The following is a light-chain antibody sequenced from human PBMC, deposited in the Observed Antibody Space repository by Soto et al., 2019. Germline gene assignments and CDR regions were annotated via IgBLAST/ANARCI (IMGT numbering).Light chain of an antibody. CDR3: QQSYSSIT. Sequence: DIQMTQSPSTLSASVGVSVTITCGASQSISSWLAWYQQKPGKAPKLLIYAASSLQRGVPSTFSGGGSGTDFTLTISSLQPEDFATYYCQQSYSSITFGQGTRLEIK. CDR2: AAS. V-gene: IGKV1-39*01. CDR1: QSISSW. J-gene: IGKJ5*01.